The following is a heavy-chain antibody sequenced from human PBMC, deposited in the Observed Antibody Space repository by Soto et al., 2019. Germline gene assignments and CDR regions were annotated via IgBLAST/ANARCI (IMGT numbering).Heavy chain of an antibody. CDR3: ARSGCSNSGNGIDN. D-gene: IGHD3-10*01. CDR2: INTDGSDT. Sequence: EVQLVESGGGLVQTGGSLRLSCEASGFTFSVYWMHWVRQPPGKGLVWVSRINTDGSDTRYADSVKGRFTISRDNAENTLYLQINSLRADDTAVYYCARSGCSNSGNGIDNWGQGSLVTVSS. J-gene: IGHJ4*02. CDR1: GFTFSVYW. V-gene: IGHV3-74*01.